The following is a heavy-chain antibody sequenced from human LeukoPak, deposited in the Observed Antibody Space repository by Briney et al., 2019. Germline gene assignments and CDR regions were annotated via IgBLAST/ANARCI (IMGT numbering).Heavy chain of an antibody. V-gene: IGHV3-13*01. J-gene: IGHJ4*02. D-gene: IGHD5-12*01. Sequence: GGSLRLSCAASGFTFNNYDIHWVRQAPGKGLEWVSMIGVVGDSYYADSVKGRFTVSRDNAKNSVSLQMNTLGAGDTAVYYCGRGGYSGHYNCFDYWGQGILVTVSS. CDR2: IGVVGDS. CDR1: GFTFNNYD. CDR3: GRGGYSGHYNCFDY.